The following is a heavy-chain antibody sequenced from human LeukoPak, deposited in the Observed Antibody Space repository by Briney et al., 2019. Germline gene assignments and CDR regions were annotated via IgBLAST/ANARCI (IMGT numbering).Heavy chain of an antibody. D-gene: IGHD5-12*01. CDR3: TFQRGYSGYDPLHY. Sequence: SETLSLTCTVSSGSINNSDYSWGWIRQPPGKGLEWIGSIYYTGSTYYNPSLKSRVTISVDTSKNQFSVTLSSVTAADTAIYYCTFQRGYSGYDPLHYWGQGTLVTVSS. CDR1: SGSINNSDYS. J-gene: IGHJ4*02. V-gene: IGHV4-39*01. CDR2: IYYTGST.